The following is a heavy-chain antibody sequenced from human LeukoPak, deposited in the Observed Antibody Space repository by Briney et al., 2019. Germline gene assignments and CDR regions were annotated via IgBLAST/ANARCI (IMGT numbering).Heavy chain of an antibody. Sequence: GGSLRLSCAAFGFTVSSNQMSWVRQAPGKGLEWVPLIYSAGGTHYVDSVKGRFTISRDNSKNTLHLQMDNLRAEDTAVYYCARGYGGNSHPGYWGQGTLVTVSS. J-gene: IGHJ4*02. CDR3: ARGYGGNSHPGY. CDR1: GFTVSSNQ. V-gene: IGHV3-53*01. CDR2: IYSAGGT. D-gene: IGHD4-23*01.